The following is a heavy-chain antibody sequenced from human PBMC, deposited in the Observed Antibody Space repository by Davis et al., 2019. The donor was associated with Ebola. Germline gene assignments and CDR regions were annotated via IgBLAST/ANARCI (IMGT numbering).Heavy chain of an antibody. CDR2: ISSTGRAA. Sequence: PGGSLRLSCAASGFTFNTSTMHWVRQAPGNGLEYVSTISSTGRAAYFANSVKGRFSISRENSKNTLYLQMNSLRPEDRAVYYCVRFVYRAEDTFDVWGQGTMVTVSS. CDR1: GFTFNTST. CDR3: VRFVYRAEDTFDV. V-gene: IGHV3-64*01. D-gene: IGHD2-8*01. J-gene: IGHJ3*01.